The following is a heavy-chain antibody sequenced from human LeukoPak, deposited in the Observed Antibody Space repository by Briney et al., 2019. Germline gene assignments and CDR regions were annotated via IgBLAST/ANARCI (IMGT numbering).Heavy chain of an antibody. Sequence: ASVKVSCKASGGTFSNYAVSWVRQAPGQGLEWMGGIIPIYGTTNYAQKFQGRVTITADKSTSTAYMELSSLTSEDTAVYYCARGRLQLLLGADFFYYMDVWGKGTTVIISS. CDR3: ARGRLQLLLGADFFYYMDV. D-gene: IGHD5-18*01. CDR2: IIPIYGTT. CDR1: GGTFSNYA. J-gene: IGHJ6*03. V-gene: IGHV1-69*06.